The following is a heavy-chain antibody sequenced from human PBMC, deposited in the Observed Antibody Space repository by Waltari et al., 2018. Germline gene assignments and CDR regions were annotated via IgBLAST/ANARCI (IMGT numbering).Heavy chain of an antibody. J-gene: IGHJ3*02. CDR3: ARGRIAAAGTGVAFDI. D-gene: IGHD6-13*01. V-gene: IGHV1-69*08. CDR2: IVPTLGTC. CDR1: GGTFRSYA. Sequence: QVQLVQSGAEVTKPGSSVKVYSKDSGGTFRSYAISGVRQATGQGSEWLGRIVPTLGTCTYALNFPVAVTITADKSTSTAYMELSSLRSEDTAVYYCARGRIAAAGTGVAFDIWGQGTMVTVSS.